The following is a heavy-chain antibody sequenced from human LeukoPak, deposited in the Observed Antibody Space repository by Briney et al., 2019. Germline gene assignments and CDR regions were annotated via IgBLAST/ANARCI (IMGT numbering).Heavy chain of an antibody. CDR2: ISYDGSNK. Sequence: GGSLRLSCAASGLTFSSYGMPWVRQAPGKGLEWVAVISYDGSNKYYADSVKGQFTISRDNSKNTLYLQMNSLRAEDTAVYYCAKDTDGDLDYWGQGTLVTVSS. V-gene: IGHV3-30*18. J-gene: IGHJ4*02. CDR3: AKDTDGDLDY. D-gene: IGHD4-17*01. CDR1: GLTFSSYG.